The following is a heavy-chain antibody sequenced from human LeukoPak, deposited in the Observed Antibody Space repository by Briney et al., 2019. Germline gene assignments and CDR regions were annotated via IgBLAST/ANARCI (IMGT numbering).Heavy chain of an antibody. J-gene: IGHJ3*02. D-gene: IGHD3-10*01. V-gene: IGHV3-30*14. CDR1: GFTFSSYA. CDR2: ISYDGSNK. CDR3: ARGSAGI. Sequence: PGGSLRLSCAASGFTFSSYAMHWVRQAPGKGLEWVAVISYDGSNKYYADSVKGRFTISRDNSKNTLYLQMNSLRAEDTAVYYCARGSAGIWGQGTMVTVSS.